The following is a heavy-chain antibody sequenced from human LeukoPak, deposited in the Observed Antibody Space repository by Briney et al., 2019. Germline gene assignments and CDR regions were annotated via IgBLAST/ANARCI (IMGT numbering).Heavy chain of an antibody. CDR1: GGSISSYY. Sequence: KPSETLSLTCTVSGGSISSYYWSWIRRPPGEGLEWIGYIYYSGSSDYNPSLKSRVTISVDTSKNQFSLKLGSVTAADTGVYYCAGGKPAAGYGMDVWGQGTTVTVSS. CDR3: AGGKPAAGYGMDV. D-gene: IGHD6-13*01. J-gene: IGHJ6*02. V-gene: IGHV4-59*01. CDR2: IYYSGSS.